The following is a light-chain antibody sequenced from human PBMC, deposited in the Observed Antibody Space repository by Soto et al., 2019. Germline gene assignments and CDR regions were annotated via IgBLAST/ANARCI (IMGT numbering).Light chain of an antibody. J-gene: IGLJ2*01. CDR1: SSDVGGYNY. Sequence: QSALTQPASVSGSPGQSITISCTGTSSDVGGYNYVSWYQQHPGKAPKRMIYEVSNRPSGVSNRFSGSKSGNTASLTISGLQAEDEADYYCSSYTSSSTVVFGGGTKVTV. V-gene: IGLV2-14*01. CDR3: SSYTSSSTVV. CDR2: EVS.